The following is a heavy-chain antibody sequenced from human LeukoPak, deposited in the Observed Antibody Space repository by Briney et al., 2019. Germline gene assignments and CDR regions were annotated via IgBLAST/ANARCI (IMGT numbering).Heavy chain of an antibody. Sequence: ASVKVSCKASGYTFTGYYMHWVRQAPGQGLEWMGWINPNSGGTNYAQKFQGRVTMTRDTSISTAYMELSRLRSDDTAVYYCARAYCSSTSCYIPPYYYGMDVWGQGTTVTVSS. D-gene: IGHD2-2*02. V-gene: IGHV1-2*02. CDR3: ARAYCSSTSCYIPPYYYGMDV. CDR2: INPNSGGT. CDR1: GYTFTGYY. J-gene: IGHJ6*02.